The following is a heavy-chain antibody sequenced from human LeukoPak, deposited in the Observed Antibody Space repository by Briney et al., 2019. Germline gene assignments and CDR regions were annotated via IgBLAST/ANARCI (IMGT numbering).Heavy chain of an antibody. CDR3: AKEDLYGSVKWFDP. D-gene: IGHD3-10*01. J-gene: IGHJ5*02. CDR1: GFTFTIYA. CDR2: SGSGGST. V-gene: IGHV3-23*01. Sequence: GGSLRLSCAASGFTFTIYAMTWVRQAPGKGLEWVSASGSGGSTYYADSVKGRFTIPRDNSKNTLYLQMSSLRAEDTAVYYCAKEDLYGSVKWFDPWGQGTLVTVSS.